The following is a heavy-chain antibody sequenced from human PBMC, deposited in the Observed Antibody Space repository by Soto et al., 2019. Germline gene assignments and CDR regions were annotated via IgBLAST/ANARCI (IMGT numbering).Heavy chain of an antibody. Sequence: ASVKVSCKASGYTFTTYAMHWVRQAPGQRLEWMGWINAGNGKTKHSQKFQGRVTITRDTSASTAYMELSSLRSEDTAVYYCARGGLQTGRGVFDIWGQGTMVTVSS. V-gene: IGHV1-3*01. J-gene: IGHJ3*02. CDR1: GYTFTTYA. CDR3: ARGGLQTGRGVFDI. CDR2: INAGNGKT. D-gene: IGHD1-26*01.